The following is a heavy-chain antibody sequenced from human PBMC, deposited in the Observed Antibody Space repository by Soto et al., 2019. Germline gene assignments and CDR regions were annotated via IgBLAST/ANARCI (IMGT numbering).Heavy chain of an antibody. Sequence: GGSLRLSSTASAFNVSNYDMSWFRQAPGKGLEWVSSISDSGGSTYYADSVKGRFTISRDDSKTTLYLQMHSLRADDTAVYYCAKKGGFDYGYPIDYWGHGTLVTVS. V-gene: IGHV3-23*01. CDR2: ISDSGGST. D-gene: IGHD5-18*01. CDR3: AKKGGFDYGYPIDY. J-gene: IGHJ4*01. CDR1: AFNVSNYD.